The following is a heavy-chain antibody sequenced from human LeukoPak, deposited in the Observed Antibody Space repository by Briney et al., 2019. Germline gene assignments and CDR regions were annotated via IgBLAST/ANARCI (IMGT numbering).Heavy chain of an antibody. J-gene: IGHJ6*02. V-gene: IGHV3-73*01. CDR2: IRSKANSYAT. CDR1: GFTFSGSA. Sequence: GGSLKLSCAASGFTFSGSAMHWVRQASGKGLEWVGSIRSKANSYATAYAASVKGRFTISRDDSKNTAYLQMNSLKTEDTAVSYCARAFPTTFYYYGMDVWGQGTTVTVSS. CDR3: ARAFPTTFYYYGMDV. D-gene: IGHD1-14*01.